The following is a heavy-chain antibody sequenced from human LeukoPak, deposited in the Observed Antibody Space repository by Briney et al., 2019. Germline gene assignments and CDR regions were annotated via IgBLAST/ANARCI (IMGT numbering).Heavy chain of an antibody. J-gene: IGHJ5*02. D-gene: IGHD6-6*01. CDR1: GGSISSHY. V-gene: IGHV4-59*11. CDR2: IYYSGST. CDR3: ARVRYSSSSGDIDWFDP. Sequence: SETLSLTCTVSGGSISSHYWSWIRQPPGKGLEWIGYIYYSGSTNYNPSLKSRVTISVDTSKNQFSLKLSSVAAADTAVYYCARVRYSSSSGDIDWFDPWGQGTLVTVSS.